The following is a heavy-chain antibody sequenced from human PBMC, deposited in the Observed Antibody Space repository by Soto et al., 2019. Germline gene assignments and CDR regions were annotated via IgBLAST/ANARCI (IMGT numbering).Heavy chain of an antibody. V-gene: IGHV3-30*18. D-gene: IGHD2-15*01. CDR1: GFTFSSYG. J-gene: IGHJ5*02. Sequence: QVQLVESGGGVVQPGRSLRLSCAASGFTFSSYGMHWVRQAPGKGLEWVAVISYDGSNKYYADSVKGRFTISRDNSKNTLYLQRNSLRAEDTAVYYCAKDYGYCSGGSCYSSGWFDPWGKGTLVTVSA. CDR3: AKDYGYCSGGSCYSSGWFDP. CDR2: ISYDGSNK.